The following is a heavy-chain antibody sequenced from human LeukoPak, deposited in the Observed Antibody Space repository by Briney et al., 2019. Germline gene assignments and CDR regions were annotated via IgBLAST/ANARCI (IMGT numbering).Heavy chain of an antibody. CDR3: ARHRYSGYNLGMFRYYYYMDV. J-gene: IGHJ6*03. CDR2: IYYSGNT. V-gene: IGHV4-39*01. D-gene: IGHD5-12*01. CDR1: GGSISTSTYN. Sequence: SETLSLTCTVSGGSISTSTYNWGWIRQPPGKGLEWIGNIYYSGNTNYNPSLKSRVTISVDTSKNQFSLKLSSVTAADTAVYYCARHRYSGYNLGMFRYYYYMDVWGKGTTVTISS.